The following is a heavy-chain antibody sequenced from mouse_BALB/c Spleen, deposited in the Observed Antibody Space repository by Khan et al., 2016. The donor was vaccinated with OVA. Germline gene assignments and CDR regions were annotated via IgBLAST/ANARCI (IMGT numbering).Heavy chain of an antibody. CDR3: ARGSGNSRFAY. CDR2: ISTYYGDA. Sequence: QVQLQQSGAELVRPGVSVKISCQGSGYTFTDYAMHWVKQSHAKSLEWIGVISTYYGDADYNQKFKGKATMTLDKSSSTAYMELARLASEDAAIYYCARGSGNSRFAYWGQGTLVTVSA. V-gene: IGHV1S137*01. J-gene: IGHJ3*01. CDR1: GYTFTDYA. D-gene: IGHD1-3*01.